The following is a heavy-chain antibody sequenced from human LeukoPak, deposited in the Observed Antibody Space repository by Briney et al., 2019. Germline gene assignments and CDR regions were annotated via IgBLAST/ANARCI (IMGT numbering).Heavy chain of an antibody. Sequence: ASVKVSCKASGYTFTSYGISWVRQAPGQGLEWMGWISAYNGNTNYAQKLQGRVTMTTDTSTSTAYMELRSLRSDDTAVYYCARVPFTMVRGVNDAFDIWGQGTMVTVSS. V-gene: IGHV1-18*01. CDR1: GYTFTSYG. CDR2: ISAYNGNT. D-gene: IGHD3-10*01. CDR3: ARVPFTMVRGVNDAFDI. J-gene: IGHJ3*02.